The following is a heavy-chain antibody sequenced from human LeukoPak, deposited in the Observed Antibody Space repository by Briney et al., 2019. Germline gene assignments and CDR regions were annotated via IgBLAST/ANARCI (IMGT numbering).Heavy chain of an antibody. V-gene: IGHV1-69*06. D-gene: IGHD3-16*02. CDR2: IIPFFGRA. Sequence: ASVKVSCKASGGTFSSYGISWVRQAPGQGLEWMGGIIPFFGRADYAQKFQGRVTITADKSTSTAYMDLTSLKSEDTAVYYCARDNNDYVWGSYRYGFDPWGQGALVTVSS. J-gene: IGHJ5*02. CDR1: GGTFSSYG. CDR3: ARDNNDYVWGSYRYGFDP.